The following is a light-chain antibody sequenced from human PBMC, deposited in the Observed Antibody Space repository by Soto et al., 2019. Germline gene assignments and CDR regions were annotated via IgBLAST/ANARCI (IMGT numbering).Light chain of an antibody. CDR1: QTIDIY. CDR3: QQSYNTPRT. J-gene: IGKJ1*01. Sequence: DIQLTQSPSSLSASVGDSVTITCRASQTIDIYLNWYQQKPGKAPKLLIYTASGVQSGVPSRFSGSGSGTDFTRTISNLQPGDFATYYCQQSYNTPRTFGQGTTVDIK. V-gene: IGKV1-39*01. CDR2: TAS.